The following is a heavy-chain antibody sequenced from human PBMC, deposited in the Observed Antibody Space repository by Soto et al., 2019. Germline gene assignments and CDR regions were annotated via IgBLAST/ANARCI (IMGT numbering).Heavy chain of an antibody. CDR2: ISYDGSNK. CDR3: AKDTTVPLYNWFDP. CDR1: GFTFSSYG. V-gene: IGHV3-30*18. Sequence: QVQLVESGGGVVQPGRSLRLSCAASGFTFSSYGMHWVRQAPGKGLEWVGVISYDGSNKYYADSVKGRFTISRDNSKNTLYLQMNSLRAEDTAVYYCAKDTTVPLYNWFDPWGQGTLVTVSS. J-gene: IGHJ5*02. D-gene: IGHD4-4*01.